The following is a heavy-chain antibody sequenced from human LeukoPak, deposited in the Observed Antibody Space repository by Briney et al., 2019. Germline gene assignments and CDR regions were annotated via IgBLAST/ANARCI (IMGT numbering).Heavy chain of an antibody. CDR1: GYDFSRYD. CDR3: ARGRIRYDDYSSGWSVFFEF. Sequence: ASVMVSCKASGYDFSRYDINWVRLAPGQGLEWMGWMNPNNGDTDYAQNFQGRVTMTRDTSMSTAYMELSSLRSEDTALYYCARGRIRYDDYSSGWSVFFEFWGQGSLVTVSS. CDR2: MNPNNGDT. J-gene: IGHJ4*02. D-gene: IGHD6-19*01. V-gene: IGHV1-8*01.